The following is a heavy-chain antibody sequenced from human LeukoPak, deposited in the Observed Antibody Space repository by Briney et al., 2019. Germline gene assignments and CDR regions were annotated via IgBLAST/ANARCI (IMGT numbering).Heavy chain of an antibody. V-gene: IGHV3-72*01. D-gene: IGHD3-10*01. J-gene: IGHJ6*03. CDR2: VRRKGNRYST. CDR1: GFTFSDYI. Sequence: GGSLRLSCLGSGFTFSDYIMDWVRQAPGKGLEWIGRVRRKGNRYSTEYAASVKDRFSISRDGSANTLYLQMNSLRAEDTAIYFCVKGSGRSYYMDVWGKGTTATVSS. CDR3: VKGSGRSYYMDV.